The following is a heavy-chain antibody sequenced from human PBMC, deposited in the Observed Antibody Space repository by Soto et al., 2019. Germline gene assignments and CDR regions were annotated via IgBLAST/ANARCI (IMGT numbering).Heavy chain of an antibody. V-gene: IGHV2-5*02. D-gene: IGHD3-10*01. CDR1: GFSLSTSGVG. CDR3: AHRRSYGSGSYFDY. CDR2: IYWDDDK. J-gene: IGHJ4*02. Sequence: QITLKESGPTLVKPTQTLTLTCTFSGFSLSTSGVGVGWIRQPPGKALEWLALIYWDDDKRYSPSLKSRLTIATDTPTNQVVLPMTNMDPLDTPTYYCAHRRSYGSGSYFDYWGQGTLVTVSS.